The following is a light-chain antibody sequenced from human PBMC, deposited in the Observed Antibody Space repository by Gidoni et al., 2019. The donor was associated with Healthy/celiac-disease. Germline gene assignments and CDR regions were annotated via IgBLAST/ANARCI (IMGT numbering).Light chain of an antibody. J-gene: IGKJ3*01. CDR3: HQYNSYPPT. CDR1: QGISSW. V-gene: IGKV1D-16*01. CDR2: AAS. Sequence: DSQMTQSPSSLSASGGDRVTITCRASQGISSWLAWYKQKPAKAPKSLIYAASSLQSGVPSRFSGRGSATAFTLPTSSLLPDDFAAYYCHQYNSYPPTFGPGTKVDIK.